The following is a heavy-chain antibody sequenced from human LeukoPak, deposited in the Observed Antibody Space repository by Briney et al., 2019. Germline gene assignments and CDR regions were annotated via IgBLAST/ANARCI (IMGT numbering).Heavy chain of an antibody. CDR2: ISAYNGNT. J-gene: IGHJ4*02. D-gene: IGHD3-22*01. CDR3: ARGPPTMIVVVIDY. V-gene: IGHV1-18*01. CDR1: GGTFSSYA. Sequence: ASVKVSCKASGGTFSSYAISWVRQAPGQGLEWMGWISAYNGNTNYAQKLQGRVTMTTDTSTSTAYMELRSLRSDDTAVYYCARGPPTMIVVVIDYWGQGTLVTVSS.